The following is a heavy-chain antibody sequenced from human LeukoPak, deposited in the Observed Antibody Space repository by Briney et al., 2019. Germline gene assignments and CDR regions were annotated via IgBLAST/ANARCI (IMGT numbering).Heavy chain of an antibody. CDR1: GGTFSSYA. CDR2: IIPIFGTA. Sequence: ASVKVSCKASGGTFSSYAISWVRQAPGQGLEWMGGIIPIFGTANYAQKFQGRVTITTDESTSTAYMELSSLRSEDTAVYYCARYGGTDYYMDVWGKGTTVTVSS. D-gene: IGHD1-26*01. CDR3: ARYGGTDYYMDV. J-gene: IGHJ6*03. V-gene: IGHV1-69*05.